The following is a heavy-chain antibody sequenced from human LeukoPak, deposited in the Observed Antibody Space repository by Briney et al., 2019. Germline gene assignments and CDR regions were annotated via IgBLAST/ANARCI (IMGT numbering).Heavy chain of an antibody. Sequence: PGGSLRLSCAASGFTFSSYAMSWVRQAPGKGLEWVSTISGSGGSTYYADFVKGQFTISRDNSKNTLYLQMNSLRAEDTAVYYCAKGRSIAAGPYYYYMDVWGKGTTVTVSS. J-gene: IGHJ6*03. D-gene: IGHD6-6*01. CDR1: GFTFSSYA. V-gene: IGHV3-23*01. CDR2: ISGSGGST. CDR3: AKGRSIAAGPYYYYMDV.